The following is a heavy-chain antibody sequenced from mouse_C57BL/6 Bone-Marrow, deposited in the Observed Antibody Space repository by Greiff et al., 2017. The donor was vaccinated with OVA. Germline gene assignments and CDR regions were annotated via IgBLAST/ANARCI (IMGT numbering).Heavy chain of an antibody. J-gene: IGHJ2*01. Sequence: EVQLQESGPGLVKPSQSLSLTCSVTGYSITSGYYWNWIRQFPGNKLEWMGYISYDGSNNYNPSLKNRISITRDTSKNQFFLKLNSVTTEDTATYYCARGGLIRLWGQGTTLTVSS. CDR2: ISYDGSN. CDR3: ARGGLIRL. V-gene: IGHV3-6*01. D-gene: IGHD1-1*01. CDR1: GYSITSGYY.